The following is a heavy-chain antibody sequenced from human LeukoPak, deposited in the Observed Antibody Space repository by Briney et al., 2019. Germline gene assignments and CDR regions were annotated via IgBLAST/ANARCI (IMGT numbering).Heavy chain of an antibody. Sequence: ASVKVSCKASGYTFTGYYIHWVRQAPGQGLEWMGWISAYNGNTNYAQKLQGRVTMTTDTSTSTAYMELRSLRSDDTAVYYCARGPPHYYDYHYFDPWGQGTLVTVSS. V-gene: IGHV1-18*04. CDR1: GYTFTGYY. CDR2: ISAYNGNT. CDR3: ARGPPHYYDYHYFDP. J-gene: IGHJ5*02. D-gene: IGHD3-22*01.